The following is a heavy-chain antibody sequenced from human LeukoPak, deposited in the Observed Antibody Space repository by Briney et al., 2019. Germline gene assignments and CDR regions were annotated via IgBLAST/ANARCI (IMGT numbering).Heavy chain of an antibody. V-gene: IGHV3-74*01. CDR2: VNGDGTGT. D-gene: IGHD3-10*01. CDR1: GFTFSSSW. Sequence: GGSLRLSCASSGFTFSSSWMHWVRQAPGKGLIWVSRVNGDGTGTIYADSVKGRFTISRDNSKNTLYLQMNSLRAEDTAIYHCAKRGVTTMVRGVIEDWGQGTLVTVSS. J-gene: IGHJ4*02. CDR3: AKRGVTTMVRGVIED.